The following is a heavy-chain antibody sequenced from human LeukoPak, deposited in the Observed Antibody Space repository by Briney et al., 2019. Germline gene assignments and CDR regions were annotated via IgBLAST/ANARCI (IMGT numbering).Heavy chain of an antibody. J-gene: IGHJ4*02. CDR2: ISGSGVMT. Sequence: GGSLRLSCAASGFTFSSYSMNWVRQAPGKGLEWVATISGSGVMTYYADSAKGRFTVSGDNSKNTVYLQMSSLTAADTAVYYCAKDRSIGTYYTFDHWGQGTLVTVSS. CDR3: AKDRSIGTYYTFDH. CDR1: GFTFSSYS. D-gene: IGHD1-26*01. V-gene: IGHV3-23*01.